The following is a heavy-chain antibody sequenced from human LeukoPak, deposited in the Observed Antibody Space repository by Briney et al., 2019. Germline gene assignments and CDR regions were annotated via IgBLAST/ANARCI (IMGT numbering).Heavy chain of an antibody. CDR1: GGSISSGGYS. Sequence: SQTLSLTCAVSGGSISSGGYSWSWIRQPPGKGLEWIGYIYHSGSTYYNPSLKSRVTISVDRSKNQFSLKLSSVTAADTAVYYCARGLGGYGGNWGVSDYWGQGTLVTVSS. CDR2: IYHSGST. CDR3: ARGLGGYGGNWGVSDY. V-gene: IGHV4-30-2*01. D-gene: IGHD4-23*01. J-gene: IGHJ4*02.